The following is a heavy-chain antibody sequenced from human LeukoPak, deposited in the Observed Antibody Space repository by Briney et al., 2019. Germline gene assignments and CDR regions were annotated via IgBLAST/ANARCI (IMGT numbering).Heavy chain of an antibody. J-gene: IGHJ6*02. CDR1: GGTFSSYA. V-gene: IGHV1-69*13. Sequence: ASVKVSCKASGGTFSSYAISWVRQAPGQGLEWMGGIIPIFGTANYAQKFQGRITITADESTSTAYMELSSLRSEDTAVYYCATLGCSSTSCYRSDYYYYGMDVWGQGTTVTVSS. CDR2: IIPIFGTA. D-gene: IGHD2-2*02. CDR3: ATLGCSSTSCYRSDYYYYGMDV.